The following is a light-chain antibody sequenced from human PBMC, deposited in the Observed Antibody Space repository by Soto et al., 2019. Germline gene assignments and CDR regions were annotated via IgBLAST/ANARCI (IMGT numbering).Light chain of an antibody. CDR2: GAS. CDR1: QSVSSS. CDR3: QQFNNWPPFT. J-gene: IGKJ3*01. V-gene: IGKV3-15*01. Sequence: EIVMTQSPATLSVSPGERVTLSCRASQSVSSSLAWYQQKPGQAPRLLIYGASTKATGIPARFSGSGSGTKFTLTISSLQSEDFAVYYCQQFNNWPPFTFGPGTKVDIK.